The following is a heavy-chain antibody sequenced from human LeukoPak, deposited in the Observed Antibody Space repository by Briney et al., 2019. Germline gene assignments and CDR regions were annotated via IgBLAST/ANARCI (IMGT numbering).Heavy chain of an antibody. D-gene: IGHD3-3*01. V-gene: IGHV3-21*01. J-gene: IGHJ6*02. CDR1: GFTFSSYS. Sequence: GGSLRLSCAASGFTFSSYSMNWVRQAPGKGLEWVSSISSSSSYIYYADSVKGRFTISRDNAKNSLYLQMNSLRAEDTAVYYWARDHQRIPFLEWLPPPYGMDVWGQGTTVNVSS. CDR3: ARDHQRIPFLEWLPPPYGMDV. CDR2: ISSSSSYI.